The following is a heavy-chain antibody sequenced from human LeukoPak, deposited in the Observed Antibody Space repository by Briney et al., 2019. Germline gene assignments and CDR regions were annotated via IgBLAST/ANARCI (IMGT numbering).Heavy chain of an antibody. Sequence: ASVKVSCKASGYTFTDHYIHWVRQAPGQGLEWMGWINPNSGDTNYAQKFQGRVTMTRDTSMSTINMELRRLTSDDTAVYYCARGGRYYDFWSGYSGAEYFQHWGQGTLVTVSS. CDR2: INPNSGDT. D-gene: IGHD3-3*01. J-gene: IGHJ1*01. CDR1: GYTFTDHY. V-gene: IGHV1-2*02. CDR3: ARGGRYYDFWSGYSGAEYFQH.